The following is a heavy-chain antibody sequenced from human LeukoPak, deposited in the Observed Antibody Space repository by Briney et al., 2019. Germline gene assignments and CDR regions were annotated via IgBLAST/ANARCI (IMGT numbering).Heavy chain of an antibody. Sequence: SQTLSLTCAISGDSVSSNSAAWHWLRQSPSRGLEWLGRTRYRSKWYNDYAVSVKSRITISPDTSKNQFSLQLNSVTPEDTAVYYCARITSGSGYYFDYWGQGTLVTVSS. J-gene: IGHJ4*02. CDR3: ARITSGSGYYFDY. D-gene: IGHD6-19*01. CDR2: TRYRSKWYN. CDR1: GDSVSSNSAA. V-gene: IGHV6-1*01.